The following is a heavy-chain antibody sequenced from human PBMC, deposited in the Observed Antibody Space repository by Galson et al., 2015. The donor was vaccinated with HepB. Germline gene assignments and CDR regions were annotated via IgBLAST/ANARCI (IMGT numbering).Heavy chain of an antibody. CDR2: IRSKAYGGTT. D-gene: IGHD6-13*01. J-gene: IGHJ4*02. V-gene: IGHV3-49*04. CDR1: GFTFSSYS. CDR3: TRAFAAAGPARTDY. Sequence: SLRLSCAASGFTFSSYSMSWVRPAPGKGLEWVGFIRSKAYGGTTEYAASVKGRFTISRDDSKSIAYLQMNSLKTEDTAVYYCTRAFAAAGPARTDYWGQGTLVTVSS.